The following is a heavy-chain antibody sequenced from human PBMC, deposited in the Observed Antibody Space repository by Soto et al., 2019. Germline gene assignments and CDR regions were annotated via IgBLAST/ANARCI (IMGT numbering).Heavy chain of an antibody. CDR1: GGTFSSYY. CDR3: ARVYGGNCFDY. Sequence: SETLSLTCAAYGGTFSSYYLTWIRQPPGKGLEWIGDINHSGSTNYKQSLKSRVTISVDTSKNQFSLKLSSVTAADTAVYYCARVYGGNCFDYWGQGTLVTVSS. D-gene: IGHD2-15*01. CDR2: INHSGST. V-gene: IGHV4-34*01. J-gene: IGHJ4*02.